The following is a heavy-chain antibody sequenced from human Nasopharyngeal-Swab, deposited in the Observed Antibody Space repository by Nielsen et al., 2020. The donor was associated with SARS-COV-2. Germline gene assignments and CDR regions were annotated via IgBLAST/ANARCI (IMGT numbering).Heavy chain of an antibody. CDR1: GYTFSDYY. Sequence: ASVKVSCKASGYTFSDYYMHWVRQAPGQGPEWMGWINPTNGATDYAQKFQGRVTMTRDTSTNTIYMELSRLGPDDTAVYYCVKDLLRYCRFGPCNTDSYGMDVWGQGTTFTVSS. J-gene: IGHJ6*02. V-gene: IGHV1-2*02. CDR3: VKDLLRYCRFGPCNTDSYGMDV. CDR2: INPTNGAT. D-gene: IGHD2-15*01.